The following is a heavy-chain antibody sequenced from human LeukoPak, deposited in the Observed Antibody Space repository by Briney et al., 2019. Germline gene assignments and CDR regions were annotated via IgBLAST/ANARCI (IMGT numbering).Heavy chain of an antibody. CDR1: GFTVSSNY. D-gene: IGHD1-26*01. V-gene: IGHV3-53*01. CDR2: IYSGGST. Sequence: GGSLRLSCAASGFTVSSNYMSWVRQAPGKGLEWVSVIYSGGSTYYADSVKGRFTISRDNSKNILYLQMDGLRAEDTAIYFCTKDVQVGPTRGFFDFWGQGTLVTVSS. CDR3: TKDVQVGPTRGFFDF. J-gene: IGHJ4*03.